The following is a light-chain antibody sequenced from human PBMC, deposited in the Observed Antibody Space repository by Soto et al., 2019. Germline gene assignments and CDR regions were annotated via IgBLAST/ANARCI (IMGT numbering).Light chain of an antibody. CDR2: GND. V-gene: IGLV1-44*01. CDR3: AAWDDSPNGLVV. CDR1: SSNIGGNV. J-gene: IGLJ2*01. Sequence: QSVLTQPPSASGTPGQRVTISCSGSSSNIGGNVVNWYQQLPGTAPKLLIFGNDQRPSGVPDRFSGSKSGTSASLAISGLQSEDEADYYCAAWDDSPNGLVVFGGGTKVTVL.